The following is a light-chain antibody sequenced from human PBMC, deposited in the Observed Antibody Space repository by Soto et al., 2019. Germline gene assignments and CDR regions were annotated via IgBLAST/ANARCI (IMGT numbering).Light chain of an antibody. J-gene: IGKJ1*01. CDR3: QQYNNWPLT. CDR1: QSVSIH. V-gene: IGKV3-15*01. Sequence: EIVMTESPATLSVSPGERATLSCRASQSVSIHLAWYQQKPGQPPRLLIYGASTRATGIPARFSGSGSGTEFTLTISSLQSEDFAVYYWQQYNNWPLTFGQGTKVEIK. CDR2: GAS.